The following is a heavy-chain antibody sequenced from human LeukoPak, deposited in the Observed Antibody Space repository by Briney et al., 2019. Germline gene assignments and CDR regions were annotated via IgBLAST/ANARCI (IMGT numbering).Heavy chain of an antibody. CDR2: TYYRSKWYN. Sequence: SPTLSLTCAISGDSVSSNSATWNWLRQSPLRGLEWLGRTYYRSKWYNDYAVSVKSRITISPDTSKSQFSLQLNSVTPDDTAVYYCARGPRWVDPWGQGTLVTVSS. CDR1: GDSVSSNSAT. V-gene: IGHV6-1*01. CDR3: ARGPRWVDP. J-gene: IGHJ5*02.